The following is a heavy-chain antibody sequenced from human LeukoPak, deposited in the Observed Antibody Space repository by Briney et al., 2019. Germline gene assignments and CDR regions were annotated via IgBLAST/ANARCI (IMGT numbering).Heavy chain of an antibody. CDR3: ATELTTGKHFFDL. V-gene: IGHV1-46*04. D-gene: IGHD1-1*01. CDR1: ASTFTSQS. J-gene: IGHJ4*02. CDR2: INPSGPST. Sequence: ASVRVSCRASASTFTSQSIHWVRHAPGLGLQWMGIINPSGPSTIYTQKVQGRLTMTWDTSTNTVDMELSSVSSEDTAVYYCATELTTGKHFFDLWGERTPVPVSS.